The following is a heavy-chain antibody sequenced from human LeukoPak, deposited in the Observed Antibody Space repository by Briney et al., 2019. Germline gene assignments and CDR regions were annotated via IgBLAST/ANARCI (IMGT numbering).Heavy chain of an antibody. J-gene: IGHJ4*02. CDR1: GFTFSSYG. CDR3: AKDFLEYSSSWEGFDY. D-gene: IGHD6-6*01. V-gene: IGHV3-30*18. Sequence: PGRSLRLSCAASGFTFSSYGMHWVRQAPGKGLEWVAVIWYGGSNKYYADSVKGRFTISRDNSKNTLYLQMNSLRAEDTAVYYCAKDFLEYSSSWEGFDYWGQGTLVTVSS. CDR2: IWYGGSNK.